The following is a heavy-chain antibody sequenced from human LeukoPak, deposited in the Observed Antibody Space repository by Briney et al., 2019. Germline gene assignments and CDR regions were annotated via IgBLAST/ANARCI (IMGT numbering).Heavy chain of an antibody. J-gene: IGHJ4*02. CDR2: INHSGIT. Sequence: PSETLSLTCAFYGASFSGYYWRWIRQPPGKGLEWIGEINHSGITTYNPSLKSRVTLSVDTSKKQFSLKLNSVTAADTAVYYCAISHKWLLLDYWGQGTLVTVSS. CDR1: GASFSGYY. V-gene: IGHV4-34*01. D-gene: IGHD2-15*01. CDR3: AISHKWLLLDY.